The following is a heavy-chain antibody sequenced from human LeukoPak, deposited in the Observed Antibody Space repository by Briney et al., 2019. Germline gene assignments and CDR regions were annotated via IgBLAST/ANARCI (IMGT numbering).Heavy chain of an antibody. J-gene: IGHJ4*02. Sequence: GASVRVSCTASGYTFTGYYMHWLRQAAGQGLEWLGWINPNSGGTNYAQKFQGRVTMTRDTSISTAYMELSRLRSDDTAVYYCARAVDIVATIHYWGQGTLVTVSS. CDR1: GYTFTGYY. CDR3: ARAVDIVATIHY. V-gene: IGHV1-2*02. D-gene: IGHD5-12*01. CDR2: INPNSGGT.